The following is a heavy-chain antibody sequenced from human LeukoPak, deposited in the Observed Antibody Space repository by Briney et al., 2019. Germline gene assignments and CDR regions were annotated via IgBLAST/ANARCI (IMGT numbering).Heavy chain of an antibody. CDR1: GGSFSGYY. CDR3: AKSNGYGLVDI. CDR2: INHSGST. V-gene: IGHV4-34*01. D-gene: IGHD3-10*01. Sequence: TSETLSLTCAVYGGSFSGYYWSWIRQPPGKGLEWIGEINHSGSTNYNPSLKSRVTISVDTSRNQFSLKLNSVTAADTAVYYCAKSNGYGLVDIWGQGTMVTVSS. J-gene: IGHJ3*02.